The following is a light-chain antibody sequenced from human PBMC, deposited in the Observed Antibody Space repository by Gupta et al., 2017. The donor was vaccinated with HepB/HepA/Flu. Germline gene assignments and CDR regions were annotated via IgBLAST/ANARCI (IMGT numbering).Light chain of an antibody. Sequence: IQIAQSPSSLSASIGDRVTITFRASQHIKTFLNWYQQKTGKDTNLLIYSASTLQRGVPSRFSGSGSGTEFTLTISRLQPEDFGTYYCQHSNSSPVTFGGGTKVEIK. J-gene: IGKJ4*01. CDR1: QHIKTF. CDR3: QHSNSSPVT. V-gene: IGKV1-39*01. CDR2: SAS.